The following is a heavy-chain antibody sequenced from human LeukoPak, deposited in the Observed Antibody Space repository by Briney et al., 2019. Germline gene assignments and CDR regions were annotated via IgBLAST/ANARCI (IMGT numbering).Heavy chain of an antibody. CDR1: GFSFSRYS. CDR3: AKGGGATSYDY. Sequence: GGSLRLSCAASGFSFSRYSLSWVRQAPGKGLEWISLISSSTTYIYYADSVKGRFTISRDNAKNSVFLQMTSLRAEDTAVYYCAKGGGATSYDYWGQGTLVTVSS. CDR2: ISSSTTYI. V-gene: IGHV3-21*01. D-gene: IGHD1-26*01. J-gene: IGHJ4*02.